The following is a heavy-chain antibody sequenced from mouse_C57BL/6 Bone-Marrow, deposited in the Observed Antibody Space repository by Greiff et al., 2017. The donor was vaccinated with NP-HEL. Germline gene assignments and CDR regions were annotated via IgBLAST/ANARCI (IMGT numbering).Heavy chain of an antibody. D-gene: IGHD2-3*01. V-gene: IGHV1-62-2*01. J-gene: IGHJ3*01. CDR2: FYPGSGSI. CDR1: GYTFTEYT. Sequence: QVQLQQPGAELVKPGASVKLSCKASGYTFTEYTIHWVKQRPGQGLEWIGWFYPGSGSIQYNEKFKDKATLTADKSSSPVDMELSRLESEDFAVYSCACGYDGNYGVAWFAYWGQGTLVTVSA. CDR3: ACGYDGNYGVAWFAY.